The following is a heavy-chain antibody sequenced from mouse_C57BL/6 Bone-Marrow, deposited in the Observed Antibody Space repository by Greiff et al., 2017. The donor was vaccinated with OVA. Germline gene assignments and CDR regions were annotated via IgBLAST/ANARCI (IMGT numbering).Heavy chain of an antibody. J-gene: IGHJ4*01. CDR3: VRSGYYGSSYVDYAMDY. D-gene: IGHD1-1*01. V-gene: IGHV10-3*01. Sequence: EVKLVESGGGLVQPKGSLKLSCAASGFTFNTYAMHWVRQAPGKGLEWVARIRSKSSNYATYYADSVKDRFTISRDDSQSMLYMQMNNLKTEDTAMYYCVRSGYYGSSYVDYAMDYWGQGTSVTVSS. CDR1: GFTFNTYA. CDR2: IRSKSSNYAT.